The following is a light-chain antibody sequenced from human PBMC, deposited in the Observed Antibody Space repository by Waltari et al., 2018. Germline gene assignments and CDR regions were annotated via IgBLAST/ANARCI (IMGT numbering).Light chain of an antibody. CDR1: SRKFGAYHY. CDR2: VVS. Sequence: QSALTQPASVSGSPGQSITISCTGTSRKFGAYHYFSWYQQFPGKAPTLIIYVVSKRPSGVSNRFSGSKSGDSASLTISGLQVDDEAHYHCASYTSGSTHVAFGGGTQVTVL. J-gene: IGLJ2*01. CDR3: ASYTSGSTHVA. V-gene: IGLV2-14*01.